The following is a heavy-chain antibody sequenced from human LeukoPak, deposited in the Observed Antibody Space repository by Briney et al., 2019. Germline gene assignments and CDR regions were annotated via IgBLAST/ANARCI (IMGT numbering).Heavy chain of an antibody. CDR3: ARGYYDFWSGPWAYYYYGMDV. CDR2: IYYSGST. D-gene: IGHD3-3*01. V-gene: IGHV4-59*01. Sequence: SETLSLTCTVSGGSISSYYWSWIRQPPGKGLEWIGYIYYSGSTNYNPSLKSRVTISVDTSKNQFSLKLSSVTAADTAVYYCARGYYDFWSGPWAYYYYGMDVWGQGTTVTVSS. J-gene: IGHJ6*02. CDR1: GGSISSYY.